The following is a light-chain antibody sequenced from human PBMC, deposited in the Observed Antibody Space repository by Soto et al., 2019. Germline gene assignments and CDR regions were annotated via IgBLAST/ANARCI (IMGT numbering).Light chain of an antibody. CDR2: HNF. CDR3: QSYDTFLSAVV. J-gene: IGLJ3*02. V-gene: IGLV1-40*01. CDR1: GANIGTYE. Sequence: QSVLTQPPSVSGAPGQSVTLSCTGSGANIGTYEVHWYQQLPGRAPKLLIQHNFNRPSGVPDRFSGSKSGTSASLTVTGLLADDEADYYCQSYDTFLSAVVFGGGTKLTVL.